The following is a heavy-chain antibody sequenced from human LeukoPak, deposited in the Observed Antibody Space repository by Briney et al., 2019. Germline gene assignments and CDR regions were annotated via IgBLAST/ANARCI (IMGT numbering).Heavy chain of an antibody. J-gene: IGHJ3*02. D-gene: IGHD4-23*01. CDR2: IYPGDSDT. V-gene: IGHV5-51*01. Sequence: GESLKISCKGSGYSFTSYWIGWLRQMPGKGLEWMEIIYPGDSDTRYSPSFQGKVTISADKSISTAYLQWSSLKASDTAMYYCANTHGGDRGAFDIWGQGTMVTVSS. CDR3: ANTHGGDRGAFDI. CDR1: GYSFTSYW.